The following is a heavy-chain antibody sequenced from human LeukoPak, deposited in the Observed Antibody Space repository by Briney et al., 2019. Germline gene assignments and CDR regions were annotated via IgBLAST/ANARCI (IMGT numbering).Heavy chain of an antibody. D-gene: IGHD2-15*01. CDR1: GYSFTSYW. V-gene: IGHV5-51*01. J-gene: IGHJ4*02. Sequence: GESLKISCQGSGYSFTSYWIGWVRQMPGKGLEWMGIIYPGDSDTRYSPSFQGQVTISADKSISTAYLQWSSLKASDTAMYYCARETCSGGSCFHLDYWGQGTLVTVSS. CDR2: IYPGDSDT. CDR3: ARETCSGGSCFHLDY.